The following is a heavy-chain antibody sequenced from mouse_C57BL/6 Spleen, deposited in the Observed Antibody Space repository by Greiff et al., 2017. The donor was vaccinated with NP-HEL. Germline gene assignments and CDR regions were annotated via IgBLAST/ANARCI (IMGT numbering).Heavy chain of an antibody. D-gene: IGHD3-1*01. CDR3: ARHSSGFSFDY. J-gene: IGHJ2*01. V-gene: IGHV1-52*01. CDR1: GYTFTSYW. CDR2: IDPSDSET. Sequence: QVQLQQPGAELVRPGSSVKLSCKASGYTFTSYWMHWVKQRPIQGLEWIGNIDPSDSETHYNQKFKDKATLTVDKSSSTAYMQLSSLTSEDSAVYYCARHSSGFSFDYWGQGTTLTVSS.